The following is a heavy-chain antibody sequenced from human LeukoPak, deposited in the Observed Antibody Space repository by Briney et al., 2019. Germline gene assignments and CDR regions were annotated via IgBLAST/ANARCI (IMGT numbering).Heavy chain of an antibody. CDR3: ARGVYIAAAQYGY. CDR2: IYYSGTT. D-gene: IGHD6-13*01. CDR1: GGSISNYY. J-gene: IGHJ4*02. Sequence: SETLSLTCTVSGGSISNYYWSWIRQPPGKGLEWIGHIYYSGTTNYNPSLKSRVTISVDTSKNQFSLKLNSVTAADTAVYYCARGVYIAAAQYGYWGQGTLVTVSP. V-gene: IGHV4-59*01.